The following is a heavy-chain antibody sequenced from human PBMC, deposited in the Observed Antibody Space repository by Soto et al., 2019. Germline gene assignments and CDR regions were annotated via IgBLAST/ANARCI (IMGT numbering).Heavy chain of an antibody. V-gene: IGHV4-4*07. J-gene: IGHJ4*02. CDR3: ARESRSELGTVEY. Sequence: QVRLQESGPGLVKPSETLSLTCTVSGASISNYYWSWIRQPAGKGLECLGRIYASGTTTYNPSLRSRVTMSLDTSKTQFSLSLHSVTAAATAVYYCARESRSELGTVEYWGQGTLVTVSS. CDR2: IYASGTT. CDR1: GASISNYY. D-gene: IGHD1-1*01.